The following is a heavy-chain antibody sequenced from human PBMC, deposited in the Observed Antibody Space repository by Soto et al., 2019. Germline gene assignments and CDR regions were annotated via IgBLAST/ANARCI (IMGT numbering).Heavy chain of an antibody. Sequence: EVPLLESGGGLVQPGGSLRLSCAASGFSLSTYAMSWVRQAPGKGLEWVSGIDASGGSTYHADSVKGRFTISRDNSKNTLYLQMNSLRAEDTAVYYCAKELYRHFDFDYWGRGTLVTVSS. V-gene: IGHV3-23*01. J-gene: IGHJ4*02. CDR2: IDASGGST. CDR3: AKELYRHFDFDY. CDR1: GFSLSTYA. D-gene: IGHD3-16*02.